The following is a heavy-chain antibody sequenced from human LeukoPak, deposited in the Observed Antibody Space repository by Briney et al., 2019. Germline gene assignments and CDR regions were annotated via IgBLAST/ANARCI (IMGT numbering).Heavy chain of an antibody. CDR2: ISSSSTI. V-gene: IGHV3-48*01. J-gene: IGHJ4*02. CDR3: ATNGDYEFDF. Sequence: GGSLRLSCAASGFTFSSYSMNWVRQAPGKGLEWVSYISSSSTIYYADSVKGRFTISRDNAKNSLYLQMNSLRADDTAVYYCATNGDYEFDFWGQGTLVTVSS. D-gene: IGHD4-17*01. CDR1: GFTFSSYS.